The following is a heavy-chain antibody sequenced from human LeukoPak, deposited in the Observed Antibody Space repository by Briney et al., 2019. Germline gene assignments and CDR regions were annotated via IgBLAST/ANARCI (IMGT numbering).Heavy chain of an antibody. D-gene: IGHD6-13*01. CDR2: IIPIFGTA. J-gene: IGHJ6*03. Sequence: SVKVSCKASGGTFSSYAISWVRQAPGQGLEWMGRIIPIFGTANHAQKFQGRVTITTDESTSTAYMELSSLRSEDTAVYYCARDLGAAAGTGGYYYYMDVWGKGTTVTVSS. CDR3: ARDLGAAAGTGGYYYYMDV. V-gene: IGHV1-69*05. CDR1: GGTFSSYA.